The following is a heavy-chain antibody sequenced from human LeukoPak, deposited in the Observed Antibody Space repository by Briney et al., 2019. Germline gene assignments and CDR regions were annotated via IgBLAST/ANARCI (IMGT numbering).Heavy chain of an antibody. CDR1: GYTFTSYD. D-gene: IGHD6-13*01. CDR3: ARVLAAAAGLAFDI. CDR2: MNPNSGNT. V-gene: IGHV1-8*01. J-gene: IGHJ3*02. Sequence: ASVKVSCTASGYTFTSYDINWVRQAPGQGLEWMGWMNPNSGNTGYAQKFQGRVTMTRNTSISTAYMELSSLRSEDTAVYYCARVLAAAAGLAFDIWGQGTMVTVSS.